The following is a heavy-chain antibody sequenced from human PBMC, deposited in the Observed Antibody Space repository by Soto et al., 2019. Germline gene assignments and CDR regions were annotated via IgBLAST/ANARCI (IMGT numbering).Heavy chain of an antibody. CDR2: IIPIFGTA. Sequence: ASVKVSCKASGGTFSSYAISWVRQAPGQGLEWMGGIIPIFGTANYAQKFQGRVTITADESTSTAYMELSSLRSEDTAVYYCARDRDYGGNSRGYYYYYGMDVWGQGTTVTVSS. CDR1: GGTFSSYA. D-gene: IGHD4-17*01. CDR3: ARDRDYGGNSRGYYYYYGMDV. J-gene: IGHJ6*02. V-gene: IGHV1-69*01.